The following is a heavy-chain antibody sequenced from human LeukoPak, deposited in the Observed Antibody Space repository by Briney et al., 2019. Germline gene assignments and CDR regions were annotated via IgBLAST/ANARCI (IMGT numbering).Heavy chain of an antibody. CDR3: ARMSGYYDSSGYIDY. CDR1: GYTFNSYG. CDR2: ISAYNGNT. V-gene: IGHV1-18*01. J-gene: IGHJ4*02. D-gene: IGHD3-22*01. Sequence: ASVKVSCKASGYTFNSYGISWVRQAPGQGLEWMGWISAYNGNTNYAQKFQGRVTITADESTSTAYMELSSLRSEDTAVYYCARMSGYYDSSGYIDYWGQGTLVTVSS.